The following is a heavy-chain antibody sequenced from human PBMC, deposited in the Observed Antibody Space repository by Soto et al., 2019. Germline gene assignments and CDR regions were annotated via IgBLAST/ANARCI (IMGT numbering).Heavy chain of an antibody. CDR1: GGTFSSYA. Sequence: SVKVSCKASGGTFSSYAISWVRQAPGQGLEWMGGIIPIFGTANYAQKFQGRVTITADESTSTAYMELSSLRSEDTAVYYCAGERGDYRHYYYYGMDVWGQGTTVTVSS. D-gene: IGHD4-4*01. V-gene: IGHV1-69*13. CDR2: IIPIFGTA. J-gene: IGHJ6*02. CDR3: AGERGDYRHYYYYGMDV.